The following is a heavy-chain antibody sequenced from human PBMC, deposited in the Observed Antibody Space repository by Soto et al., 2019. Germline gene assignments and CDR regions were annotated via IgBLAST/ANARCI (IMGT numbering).Heavy chain of an antibody. CDR2: IDPSDSYT. CDR3: ARHTGYCSSTSCYSYYYGMDV. D-gene: IGHD2-2*01. Sequence: PGESLKISCKGSGYSFTSYWISWVRQMPGKGLEWMGRIDPSDSYTNYSPSFQGHVTISADKSISTAYLQWSSLKASDTAMYYCARHTGYCSSTSCYSYYYGMDVWGQGTTVTVS. CDR1: GYSFTSYW. V-gene: IGHV5-10-1*01. J-gene: IGHJ6*02.